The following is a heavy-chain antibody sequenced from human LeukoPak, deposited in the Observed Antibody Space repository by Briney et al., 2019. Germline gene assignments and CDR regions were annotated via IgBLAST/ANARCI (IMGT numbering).Heavy chain of an antibody. J-gene: IGHJ3*02. CDR3: ASRSSPYYYDSSGYWEFDI. CDR2: IVVGSGNT. V-gene: IGHV1-58*02. CDR1: GYTFIGYY. D-gene: IGHD3-22*01. Sequence: GGSVKVSCKASGYTFIGYYMHWVRQARGQRLEWIGWIVVGSGNTNYAQKFQERVTITRDMSTSTAYMELSSLRSEDTAVYYCASRSSPYYYDSSGYWEFDIWGQGTMVTVSS.